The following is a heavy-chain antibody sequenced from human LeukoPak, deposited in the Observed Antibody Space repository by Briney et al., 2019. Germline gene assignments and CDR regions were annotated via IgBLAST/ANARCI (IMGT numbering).Heavy chain of an antibody. J-gene: IGHJ4*02. CDR1: GFSLSTSGVG. D-gene: IGHD3-22*01. Sequence: SGPTLVKPTQTLTLTCTFSGFSLSTSGVGVGWIRQPPGKALEWLALIYWNDDKRYSPSLKSRLTITKDTSKNQAVLTMTNMDPVDTATYYCAHSLSYYYDSPHWGRGTLVTVSS. CDR3: AHSLSYYYDSPH. CDR2: IYWNDDK. V-gene: IGHV2-5*01.